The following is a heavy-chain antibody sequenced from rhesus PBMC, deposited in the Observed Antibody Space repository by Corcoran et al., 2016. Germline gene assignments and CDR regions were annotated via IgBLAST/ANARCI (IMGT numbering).Heavy chain of an antibody. CDR1: GGSFNSYW. CDR2: INGKSVAT. D-gene: IGHD1-32*01. Sequence: QVQLQESGPGQVKPSETLSLTCGVSGGSFNSYWWSWLRQPPGTGLEWLGEINGKSVATISNPSLQRRVPLSQDAPTSLVFLRLSSVTAADTALYYCAKRNSMDVWGRGLLVTVSS. V-gene: IGHV4-80*01. J-gene: IGHJ5-2*02. CDR3: AKRNSMDV.